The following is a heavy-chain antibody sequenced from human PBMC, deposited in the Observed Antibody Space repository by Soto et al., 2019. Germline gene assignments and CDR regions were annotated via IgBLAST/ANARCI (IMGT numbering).Heavy chain of an antibody. Sequence: PGESLKISCKGSGYSFTSYWISWVRQMPGKGLEWMGRIDPSDSYTNYSPSFQGHVTISADKSISTAYLQWSSLKASDTAMYYCARLPSPFHCSSTSCYYYGMDVWGQGTTVTVSS. CDR1: GYSFTSYW. CDR3: ARLPSPFHCSSTSCYYYGMDV. D-gene: IGHD2-2*01. CDR2: IDPSDSYT. J-gene: IGHJ6*02. V-gene: IGHV5-10-1*01.